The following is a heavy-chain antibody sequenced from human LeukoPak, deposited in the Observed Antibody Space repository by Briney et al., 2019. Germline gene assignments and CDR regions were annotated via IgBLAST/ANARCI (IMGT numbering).Heavy chain of an antibody. CDR2: LFPGDSRT. J-gene: IGHJ5*02. D-gene: IGHD2-2*01. Sequence: GESLKISCNGIGYSFTSYWIGWVGQMPGKGLEWMGVLFPGDSRTRSNPSFQGQVTISVDKSISTAYLQWVSLKASDTAMYYCACRDLTSTWSYPWGQGTLVTVSS. V-gene: IGHV5-51*01. CDR1: GYSFTSYW. CDR3: ACRDLTSTWSYP.